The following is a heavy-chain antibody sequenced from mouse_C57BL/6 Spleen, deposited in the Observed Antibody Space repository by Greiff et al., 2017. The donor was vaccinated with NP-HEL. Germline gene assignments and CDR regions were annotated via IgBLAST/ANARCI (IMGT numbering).Heavy chain of an antibody. Sequence: QVQLQQSGAELARPGASVKMSCKASGYTFTSYSMHWVKQRPGQGLEWIGHINPSSGYTKYNQKFKDKATLTADKSSSTAYMQLSSLTSEDSAVYYCANESAMDYWGQGTSVTVSS. CDR1: GYTFTSYS. CDR3: ANESAMDY. J-gene: IGHJ4*01. CDR2: INPSSGYT. V-gene: IGHV1-4*01.